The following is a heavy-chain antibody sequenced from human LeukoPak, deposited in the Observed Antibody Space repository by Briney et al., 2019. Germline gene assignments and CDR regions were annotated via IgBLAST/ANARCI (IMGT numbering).Heavy chain of an antibody. V-gene: IGHV3-9*01. Sequence: GGSLRLSCAASGFTFDDYAMHWVRQAPGKGLEWVSGISWNSGSIGYADSVKGRFTISRDNAKNSLYLQMNSLRAEDTAVYYCARGRLFGRGRNPDSLYYLDYWGQGTLVTVSS. J-gene: IGHJ4*02. CDR2: ISWNSGSI. D-gene: IGHD1-14*01. CDR1: GFTFDDYA. CDR3: ARGRLFGRGRNPDSLYYLDY.